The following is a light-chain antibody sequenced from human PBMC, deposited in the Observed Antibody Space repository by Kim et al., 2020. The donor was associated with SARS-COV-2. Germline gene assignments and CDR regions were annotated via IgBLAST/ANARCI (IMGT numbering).Light chain of an antibody. CDR3: QVWDSSSDHRVV. CDR1: SIGSKS. V-gene: IGLV3-21*04. J-gene: IGLJ2*01. Sequence: GKTARITWRGNSIGSKSVHWYQQRPGQAPVLVIYYDSDRPSGIPERFSGSNSGNTATLTISRVEAGDEADYYCQVWDSSSDHRVVFGGGTQLTVL. CDR2: YDS.